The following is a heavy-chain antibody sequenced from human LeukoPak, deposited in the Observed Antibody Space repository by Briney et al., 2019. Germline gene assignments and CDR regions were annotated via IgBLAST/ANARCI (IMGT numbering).Heavy chain of an antibody. CDR3: ARAVRRGYSPESDY. D-gene: IGHD5-18*01. CDR2: ISSSSSTI. J-gene: IGHJ4*02. CDR1: GFTFSSYS. Sequence: GGSLRLSCAASGFTFSSYSMNWVRQAPGKGLEWVSYISSSSSTIYYADSVKGRFTISRDNAKNSLYLQMNSLRAEDTAVYYCARAVRRGYSPESDYWGQGTLVTVSS. V-gene: IGHV3-48*01.